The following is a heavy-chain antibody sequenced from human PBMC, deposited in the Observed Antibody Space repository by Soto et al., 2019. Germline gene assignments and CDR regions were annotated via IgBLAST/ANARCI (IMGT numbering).Heavy chain of an antibody. CDR1: GGSINSYY. J-gene: IGHJ2*01. D-gene: IGHD1-26*01. CDR2: IYYIGST. Sequence: QVQLQESGPGLVTPSETLSLTCTVSGGSINSYYWSWLRQPPGKGLEWIGFIYYIGSTNYNPSLKSRVTMSVDTSKNQFSLKLSSVTAADTAVYYCARDRGHYFDLWGRGTLVTVSS. V-gene: IGHV4-59*12. CDR3: ARDRGHYFDL.